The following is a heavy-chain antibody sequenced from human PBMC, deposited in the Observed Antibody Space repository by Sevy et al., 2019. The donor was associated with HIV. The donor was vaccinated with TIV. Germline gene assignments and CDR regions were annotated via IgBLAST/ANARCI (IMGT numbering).Heavy chain of an antibody. CDR3: AKDYRVLLITTIDY. D-gene: IGHD3-22*01. CDR2: ISYDGSNK. CDR1: GFTFSNYA. Sequence: GGSLRLSCSASGFTFSNYAMHWVRQAPGKGLEWVGFISYDGSNKYYADSVKGRYSIFSDNGNNTLYLQMNSLGAEDTAVYYCAKDYRVLLITTIDYWGQGTLVTVSS. J-gene: IGHJ4*02. V-gene: IGHV3-30*18.